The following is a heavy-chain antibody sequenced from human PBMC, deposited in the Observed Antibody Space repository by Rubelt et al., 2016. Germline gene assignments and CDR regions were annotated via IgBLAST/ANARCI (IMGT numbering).Heavy chain of an antibody. CDR2: LSGSGAEI. J-gene: IGHJ4*02. CDR1: GLTFNNYA. Sequence: EVQLLESGGGLVQPGGSLRLSCAAAGLTFNNYALTWVRQAPGKGLEWVSSLSGSGAEIYYADSVKGRFTSSRDNSKNTLYPQLTTVRAEATAVYFCAAGWGVYAHPDFWGQGTLVTVSS. V-gene: IGHV3-23*01. D-gene: IGHD2/OR15-2a*01. CDR3: AAGWGVYAHPDF.